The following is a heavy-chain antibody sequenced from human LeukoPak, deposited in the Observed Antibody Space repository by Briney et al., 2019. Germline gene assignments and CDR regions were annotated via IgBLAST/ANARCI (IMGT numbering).Heavy chain of an antibody. CDR3: ARERDLSHFDH. CDR1: GGSISSYY. CDR2: IYYSGST. J-gene: IGHJ4*02. V-gene: IGHV4-59*01. D-gene: IGHD3-16*02. Sequence: SETLSLTCTVSGGSISSYYWSWIRQPPGKGLEWIGYIYYSGSTNYNPSLKSRVTISVDTSKNQFSLKLSSVTAADTAVYYCARERDLSHFDHWGQGTLVTVSS.